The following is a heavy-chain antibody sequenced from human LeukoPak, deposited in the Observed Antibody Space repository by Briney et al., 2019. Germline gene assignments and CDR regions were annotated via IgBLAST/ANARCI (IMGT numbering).Heavy chain of an antibody. CDR2: IYYSGST. V-gene: IGHV4-39*01. Sequence: PSETLSLTCTVSGGSISSSSYYWGWIRQPPGKGLEWIGSIYYSGSTYYNPSLKSRVTISVDTSKNQFSLKLRSVTAADTAVYYCARSQTEEDYYYSMDVWGQGTTVTVSS. CDR3: ARSQTEEDYYYSMDV. J-gene: IGHJ6*02. CDR1: GGSISSSSYY.